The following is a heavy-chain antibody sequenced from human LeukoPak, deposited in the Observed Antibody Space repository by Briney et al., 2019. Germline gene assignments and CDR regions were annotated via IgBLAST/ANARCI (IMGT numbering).Heavy chain of an antibody. J-gene: IGHJ6*03. CDR1: GGSISSSSYY. D-gene: IGHD6-6*01. CDR3: ARVIMAYSSSIYYYYYMDV. V-gene: IGHV4-39*07. CDR2: IYHSRNT. Sequence: SETLSLTCTVSGGSISSSSYYWGWIRQPPGTGLEWIGSIYHSRNTYYNPSFKSRVTISIDTSKNQFFLRLSSVTAADTAVYYCARVIMAYSSSIYYYYYMDVWGKGTTVTVSS.